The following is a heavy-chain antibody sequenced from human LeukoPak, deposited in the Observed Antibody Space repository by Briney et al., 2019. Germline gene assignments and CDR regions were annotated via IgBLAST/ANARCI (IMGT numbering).Heavy chain of an antibody. D-gene: IGHD2-2*01. Sequence: PSETLSLTCTVSGGSISSYYWSWIRQPPGKGLEWLGYFSDSGPTNYNSSLKSRVSMSVDTSKNQFSLKLSSVTAADTAVYYCARYYCSGNSCYSTNWFDSWGQGTLVTVSS. CDR3: ARYYCSGNSCYSTNWFDS. CDR1: GGSISSYY. J-gene: IGHJ5*01. CDR2: FSDSGPT. V-gene: IGHV4-4*09.